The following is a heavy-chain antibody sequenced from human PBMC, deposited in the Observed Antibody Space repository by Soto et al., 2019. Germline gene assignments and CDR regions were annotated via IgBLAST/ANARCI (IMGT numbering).Heavy chain of an antibody. CDR2: IYYSGRS. CDR3: ARQRTTVVTQAYFDH. CDR1: GGYSISSIYY. V-gene: IGHV4-39*01. J-gene: IGHJ4*02. D-gene: IGHD4-17*01. Sequence: SVTLSLTWSVSGGYSISSIYYWGWIHQPPGKGLEWIGGIYYSGRSYYNPSLKSRVTMSVDTSKNQFSLTLNSVTAADAAVYYCARQRTTVVTQAYFDHWGQGTPVTVSS.